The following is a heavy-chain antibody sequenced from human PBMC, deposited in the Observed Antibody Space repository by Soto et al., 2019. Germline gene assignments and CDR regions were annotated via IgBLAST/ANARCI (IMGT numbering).Heavy chain of an antibody. CDR3: AAGGGLPRYY. CDR2: IYHSGST. J-gene: IGHJ4*02. Sequence: QLQLQKSGSGLVKPSQTLSLTCAVSGGSISSGGYSWSWIRQPPGKGLEWIGYIYHSGSTYYNPSLKSRVTISVDRSKNQFSLKLSPVTAADTAVYYCAAGGGLPRYYWRQGTLVTVSS. V-gene: IGHV4-30-2*01. CDR1: GGSISSGGYS. D-gene: IGHD5-12*01.